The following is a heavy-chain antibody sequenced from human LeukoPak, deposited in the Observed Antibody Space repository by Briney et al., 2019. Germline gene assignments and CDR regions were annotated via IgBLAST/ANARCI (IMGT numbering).Heavy chain of an antibody. J-gene: IGHJ4*02. CDR3: ARAPDGDYGDYVGDY. CDR2: IIPIFGTA. CDR1: GYTFTSYG. Sequence: GASVKVSCKASGYTFTSYGISWVRQAPGQGLEWMGGIIPIFGTANYAQKFQGRVTITADKSTSTAYMELSSLRSEDTAVYYCARAPDGDYGDYVGDYWGQGTLVTVSS. V-gene: IGHV1-69*06. D-gene: IGHD4-17*01.